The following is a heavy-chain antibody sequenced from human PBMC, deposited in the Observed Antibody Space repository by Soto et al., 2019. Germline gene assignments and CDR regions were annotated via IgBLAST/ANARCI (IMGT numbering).Heavy chain of an antibody. Sequence: QVQLVQSGADVKKPGSSVKVSCQASGVTFSSETLGWVRQAPGQGLEWVGGIIPLFGTASYAQKFQGRVTVTAYELTSPAYIEWGRVRSDDTAVDLGATELGENPASPLDAWGQGTLATVSS. CDR3: ATELGENPASPLDA. CDR1: GVTFSSET. D-gene: IGHD3-10*01. V-gene: IGHV1-69*01. J-gene: IGHJ5*02. CDR2: IIPLFGTA.